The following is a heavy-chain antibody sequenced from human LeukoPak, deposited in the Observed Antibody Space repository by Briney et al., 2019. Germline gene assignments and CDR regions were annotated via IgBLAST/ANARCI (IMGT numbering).Heavy chain of an antibody. D-gene: IGHD3-9*01. J-gene: IGHJ4*02. CDR1: GFSFSRYW. Sequence: PGESLRLSCAASGFSFSRYWMTWVRQAPGKGLEWVANIKEDGSLEYYVDSVKGRFTISRDNAKNSLFLQMSSLRAEDTAVYYCARDASPESKVGKTIQYFDANDYWGQGTLVAVSS. CDR3: ARDASPESKVGKTIQYFDANDY. V-gene: IGHV3-7*01. CDR2: IKEDGSLE.